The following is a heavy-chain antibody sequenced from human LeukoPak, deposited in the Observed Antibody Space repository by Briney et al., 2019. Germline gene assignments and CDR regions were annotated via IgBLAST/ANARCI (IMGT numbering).Heavy chain of an antibody. CDR1: GYTLTVLS. V-gene: IGHV1-24*01. CDR3: ATDRSYYGSGCYYPPFSDD. D-gene: IGHD3-10*01. J-gene: IGHJ1*01. Sequence: GASVKVAGKVSGYTLTVLSMHWVRQAPGKGLEWMGGFDPEDGETIYAQKFQGRVTMTEDTSTDTAYMELSSLRSEDTAVYYCATDRSYYGSGCYYPPFSDDWGQRSLVTVSS. CDR2: FDPEDGET.